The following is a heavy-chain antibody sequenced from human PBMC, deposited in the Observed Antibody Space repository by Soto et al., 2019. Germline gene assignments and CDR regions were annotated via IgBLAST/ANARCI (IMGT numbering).Heavy chain of an antibody. CDR3: AKAIGYSSGWYTFDY. CDR1: GFTFDDYD. V-gene: IGHV3-9*01. Sequence: YLRLSCAASGFTFDDYDMHWVRQAPGKGLEWVSGISWNSGSIGYADSVKGRFTISRDNAKNSLYLQMNSLRAEDTALYYCAKAIGYSSGWYTFDYWGQGTLVTVSS. CDR2: ISWNSGSI. J-gene: IGHJ4*02. D-gene: IGHD6-19*01.